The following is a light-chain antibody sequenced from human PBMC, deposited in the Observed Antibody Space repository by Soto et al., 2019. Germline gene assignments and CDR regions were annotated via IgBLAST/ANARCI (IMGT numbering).Light chain of an antibody. CDR1: QSVSSN. V-gene: IGKV3-15*01. J-gene: IGKJ1*01. CDR3: QHYNNWPGT. CDR2: GAS. Sequence: EIVMTQSPATLSVSPGERATLSCRASQSVSSNLAWYQQKPGQAPRLLINGASTRATGIPARFSGSGFGTEFTLTISSLQSEDFAVYYCQHYNNWPGTFGHGTKVAIK.